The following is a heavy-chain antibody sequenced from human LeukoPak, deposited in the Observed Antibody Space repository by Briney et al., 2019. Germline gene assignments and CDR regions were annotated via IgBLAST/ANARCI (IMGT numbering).Heavy chain of an antibody. J-gene: IGHJ3*02. CDR2: ISASGGST. Sequence: XXSLRLSCAAXGFTFRSHDMSWVRQAPGKGLEWVSGISASGGSTFYADSVKGRFTISRDNSKNTLYLQMNGLRVEDTAVYYCVREGPRGLAFDIWGQGTMVTVSS. CDR3: VREGPRGLAFDI. CDR1: GFTFRSHD. V-gene: IGHV3-23*01. D-gene: IGHD3/OR15-3a*01.